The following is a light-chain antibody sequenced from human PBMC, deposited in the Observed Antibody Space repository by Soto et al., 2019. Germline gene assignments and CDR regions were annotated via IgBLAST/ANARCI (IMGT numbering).Light chain of an antibody. Sequence: QSALTQPASVSGSPGQSITISCTGSSSVVGGYNYVSWYQQHPDKAPKLIIYDVTNRPSGVSNRFSGSKSGNTASLTISGLQAEDEADYHCSSYTRSATLVFGGGTKLTVL. V-gene: IGLV2-14*03. J-gene: IGLJ2*01. CDR3: SSYTRSATLV. CDR2: DVT. CDR1: SSVVGGYNY.